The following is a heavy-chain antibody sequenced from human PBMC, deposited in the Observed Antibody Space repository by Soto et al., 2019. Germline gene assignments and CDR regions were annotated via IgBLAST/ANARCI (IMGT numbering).Heavy chain of an antibody. Sequence: EVQLLESGGGWVQFGGSLRLSCAASGFTFSSHAMSWVRQAPGKGLEWVSGISGGGGTTYYADSVKGRFTISRDTSKNTLYLQMNSLRVEDTAVYYCTKAVAAVDYWGQGTLVTVSS. J-gene: IGHJ4*02. CDR3: TKAVAAVDY. CDR1: GFTFSSHA. CDR2: ISGGGGTT. D-gene: IGHD6-19*01. V-gene: IGHV3-23*01.